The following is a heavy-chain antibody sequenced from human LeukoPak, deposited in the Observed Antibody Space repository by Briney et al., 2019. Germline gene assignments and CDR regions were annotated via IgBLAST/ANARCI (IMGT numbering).Heavy chain of an antibody. Sequence: SETLSLTCTVSGGSISSYYWSWIRQPPGKGLEWIGEINHSGSTNYNPSLKSRVTISVDTSKNQFSLKLSSVTAADTAVYYCARGRITMVRGVIPPFDYRGQGTLVTVSS. CDR1: GGSISSYY. D-gene: IGHD3-10*01. J-gene: IGHJ4*02. CDR2: INHSGST. CDR3: ARGRITMVRGVIPPFDY. V-gene: IGHV4-34*01.